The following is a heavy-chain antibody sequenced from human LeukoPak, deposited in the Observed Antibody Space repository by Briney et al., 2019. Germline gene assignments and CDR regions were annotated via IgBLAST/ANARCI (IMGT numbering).Heavy chain of an antibody. Sequence: HGESLKTSCKGSGYSFTSYWIGWVRQMPGKGLEWMGIIYPGDSDTRYSPSFQGQVTISADKSLSTAYLQWSSLEASDTAMYYCARGSGSYHTAYMNWGQGSPVTVSS. J-gene: IGHJ4*02. V-gene: IGHV5-51*01. D-gene: IGHD1-26*01. CDR3: ARGSGSYHTAYMN. CDR2: IYPGDSDT. CDR1: GYSFTSYW.